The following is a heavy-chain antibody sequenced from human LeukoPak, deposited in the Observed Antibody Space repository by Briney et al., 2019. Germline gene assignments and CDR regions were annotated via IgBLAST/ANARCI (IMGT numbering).Heavy chain of an antibody. CDR1: GYTFTGYY. V-gene: IGHV1-69*05. D-gene: IGHD4-17*01. CDR3: ARGEILRAEGLPYYMDV. CDR2: IIPIFGTA. Sequence: GASVKVSCKASGYTFTGYYMHWVRQAPGQGLEWMGRIIPIFGTANYAQKFQGRVTITTDESTSTAYMELSSLRSEDTAVYYCARGEILRAEGLPYYMDVWGKGTTVTVSS. J-gene: IGHJ6*03.